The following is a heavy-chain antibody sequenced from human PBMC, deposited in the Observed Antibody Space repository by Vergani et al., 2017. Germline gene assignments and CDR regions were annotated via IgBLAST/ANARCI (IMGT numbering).Heavy chain of an antibody. CDR3: AKVTSERIEVAPTYYYYDYMDV. CDR1: GYTFTSYD. Sequence: QVQLVQSGAEVKKPGASVKVSCKASGYTFTSYDINWVRQATGQGLEWMGWMNPNSGNTGYAQKFQGRVTMTRNTSISTAYMELSSLRSEDTAVYYCAKVTSERIEVAPTYYYYDYMDVWGKGTTVTVSS. CDR2: MNPNSGNT. D-gene: IGHD6-19*01. V-gene: IGHV1-8*01. J-gene: IGHJ6*03.